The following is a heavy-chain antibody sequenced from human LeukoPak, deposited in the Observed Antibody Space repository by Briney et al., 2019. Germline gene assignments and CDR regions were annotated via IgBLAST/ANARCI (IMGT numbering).Heavy chain of an antibody. CDR3: ARDTPLNYYDSSGYPLFDY. CDR1: GGSISSGSYY. V-gene: IGHV4-61*02. Sequence: SETLSLTCTVSGGSISSGSYYWSWIRQPAGKGLEWIGRIYTSGSTNYNPSLKSRVTISVDTSKNQFSLKLSSVTAADTAVYYCARDTPLNYYDSSGYPLFDYWGQGTLVTVSS. D-gene: IGHD3-22*01. J-gene: IGHJ4*02. CDR2: IYTSGST.